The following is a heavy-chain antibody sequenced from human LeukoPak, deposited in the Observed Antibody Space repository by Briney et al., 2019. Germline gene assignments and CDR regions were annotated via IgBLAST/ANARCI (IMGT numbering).Heavy chain of an antibody. CDR3: ARGLEWELLGHFDY. Sequence: GGSLRLSCAASGFTFSSYAMHWVRQAPGKGLEWVAVISYDGSNKYYADSVKGRFTISRDNSKNTLYLQMNSLRAEDTAVYYCARGLEWELLGHFDYWGQGTLVTVSS. CDR2: ISYDGSNK. D-gene: IGHD1-26*01. V-gene: IGHV3-30-3*01. J-gene: IGHJ4*02. CDR1: GFTFSSYA.